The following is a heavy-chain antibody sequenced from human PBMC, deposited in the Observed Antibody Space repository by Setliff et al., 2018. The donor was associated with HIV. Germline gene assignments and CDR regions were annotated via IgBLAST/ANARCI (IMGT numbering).Heavy chain of an antibody. V-gene: IGHV4-34*01. J-gene: IGHJ4*02. CDR3: ARGSIGLGSYRNAYYFDF. CDR1: GEPFSGYY. Sequence: SETLSLTCTVYGEPFSGYYWTWIRQSQGKGREWIGEINHSGSTKHNPSHKSRVTISTDTSENQFSLKVTSVTAADTAVYYCARGSIGLGSYRNAYYFDFWGQGVLVTVSS. CDR2: INHSGST. D-gene: IGHD1-26*01.